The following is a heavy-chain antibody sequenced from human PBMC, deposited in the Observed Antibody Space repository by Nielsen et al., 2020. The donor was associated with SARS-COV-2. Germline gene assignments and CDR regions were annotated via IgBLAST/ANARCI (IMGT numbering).Heavy chain of an antibody. CDR2: ISAYNGNT. D-gene: IGHD3-16*01. J-gene: IGHJ6*02. V-gene: IGHV1-18*01. Sequence: ASVKVSCKASGYTFTSYGISWVRQAPGQGPEWMGWISAYNGNTNYAQKLQGRVTMTTDTSTSTAYMELRSLRSDDTAVYYCARDGGWPSYYYYYGMDVWGQGTTVTVSS. CDR3: ARDGGWPSYYYYYGMDV. CDR1: GYTFTSYG.